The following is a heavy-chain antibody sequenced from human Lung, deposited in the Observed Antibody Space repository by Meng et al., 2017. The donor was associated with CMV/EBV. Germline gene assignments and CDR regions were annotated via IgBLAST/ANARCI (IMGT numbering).Heavy chain of an antibody. CDR3: VKGGGEKVTFDAMDV. V-gene: IGHV3-9*01. J-gene: IGHJ6*02. Sequence: SXAASGFTFDDFAMHWVRQSPGEGLEWVSGISGNSGFIGYADSVKGRFTISRDNARKSLSLEINTLRVEDTALYYCVKGGGEKVTFDAMDVWGQGTXVTVAS. D-gene: IGHD2-21*02. CDR1: GFTFDDFA. CDR2: ISGNSGFI.